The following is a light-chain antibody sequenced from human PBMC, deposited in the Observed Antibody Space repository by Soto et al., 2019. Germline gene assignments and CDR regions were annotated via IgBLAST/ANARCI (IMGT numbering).Light chain of an antibody. V-gene: IGKV3-20*01. CDR1: QSVSSSY. Sequence: EIVLTQSPGTLSLSPGERATLSGRAIQSVSSSYLAWYQQKPGQAPRLLIYGASTRATGIPARFSGSGSGTDFTLSISNLQPEDFATYFCQQTYVTPPWAFGQGTKVDIK. J-gene: IGKJ1*01. CDR3: QQTYVTPPWA. CDR2: GAS.